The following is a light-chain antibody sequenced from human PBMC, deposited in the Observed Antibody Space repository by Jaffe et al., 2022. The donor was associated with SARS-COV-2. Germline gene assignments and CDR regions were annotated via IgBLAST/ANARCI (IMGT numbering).Light chain of an antibody. Sequence: DIQMTQSPSTLSASIGDRVTITCRASQSISNWLAWYQQKPGKAPKLLIYKASSLESGVPSRFSGSGSGTEFTLTISSLQPDDFATYYCQQYNSYPVTCGQGTRLEIK. CDR2: KAS. J-gene: IGKJ5*01. CDR1: QSISNW. CDR3: QQYNSYPVT. V-gene: IGKV1-5*03.